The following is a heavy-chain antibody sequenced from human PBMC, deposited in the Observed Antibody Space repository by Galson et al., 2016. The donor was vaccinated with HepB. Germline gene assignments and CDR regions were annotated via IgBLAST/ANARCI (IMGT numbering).Heavy chain of an antibody. V-gene: IGHV3-30*03. Sequence: SLRLSCAASGFTFSNYGMNWVRQAPGKGLEWVAVISHDERKKYYGDSVKGRFIISRDNFKDSLYLQMNSLKVEDTAVYYCARVLTGNIGLGVVDYWGQGALVTVSS. D-gene: IGHD1/OR15-1a*01. CDR1: GFTFSNYG. CDR2: ISHDERKK. J-gene: IGHJ4*02. CDR3: ARVLTGNIGLGVVDY.